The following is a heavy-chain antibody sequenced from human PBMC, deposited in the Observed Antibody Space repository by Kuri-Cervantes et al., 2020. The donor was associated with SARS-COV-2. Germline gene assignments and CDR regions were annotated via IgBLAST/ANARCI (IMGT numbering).Heavy chain of an antibody. CDR3: ARGGYSSGWFAYYFDY. V-gene: IGHV3-23*03. CDR2: IYSGGSST. CDR1: GFTFSSYA. Sequence: GGSLRLSCAASGFTFSSYAMSWVRQAPGKGLEWVSVIYSGGSSTYYADSVKGRFTISRDNSKNTLYLQMNSLRAEDTALYYCARGGYSSGWFAYYFDYWGQGTLVTVSS. D-gene: IGHD6-19*01. J-gene: IGHJ4*02.